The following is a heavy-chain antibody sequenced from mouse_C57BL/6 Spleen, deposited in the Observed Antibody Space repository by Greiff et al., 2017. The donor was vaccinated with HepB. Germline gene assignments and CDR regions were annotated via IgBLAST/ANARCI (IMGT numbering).Heavy chain of an antibody. J-gene: IGHJ4*01. CDR3: ARAFTTVVAYYYAMDY. Sequence: EVKLVESGGGLVKPGGSLKLSCAASGFTFSSYAMSWVRQTPEKRLEWVATISDGGSYTYYPDNVKGRFTISRDNAKNNLYLQMSHLKSEDTAMYYCARAFTTVVAYYYAMDYWGQGTSVTVSS. CDR2: ISDGGSYT. V-gene: IGHV5-4*03. CDR1: GFTFSSYA. D-gene: IGHD1-1*01.